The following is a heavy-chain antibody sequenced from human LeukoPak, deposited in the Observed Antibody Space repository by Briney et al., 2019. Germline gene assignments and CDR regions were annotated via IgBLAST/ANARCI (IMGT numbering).Heavy chain of an antibody. Sequence: GGSLRLSCAASGFTFDDYGMTWVRQAPGKGLEWVSGINWNGGNTGYADSVKGRFTISRDNSKKTLYLQMNSLRAEDTAVYFCAKDWESDSSGCYYEVFDYWGQGTLVTVSS. J-gene: IGHJ4*02. V-gene: IGHV3-20*04. D-gene: IGHD3-22*01. CDR2: INWNGGNT. CDR1: GFTFDDYG. CDR3: AKDWESDSSGCYYEVFDY.